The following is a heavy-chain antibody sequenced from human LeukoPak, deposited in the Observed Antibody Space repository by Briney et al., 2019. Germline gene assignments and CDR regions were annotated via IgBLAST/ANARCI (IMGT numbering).Heavy chain of an antibody. Sequence: GGSLRLSCAASGFTFSSYEMNWVRQAPGKGLEWVSYISDSGNNIYYADSVRGRFSISRDNAKNSLYLQMNSLRVEDTALYYCARDKENTFSNNWFDPWGQGTLVTVS. J-gene: IGHJ5*02. D-gene: IGHD3-3*02. V-gene: IGHV3-48*03. CDR2: ISDSGNNI. CDR1: GFTFSSYE. CDR3: ARDKENTFSNNWFDP.